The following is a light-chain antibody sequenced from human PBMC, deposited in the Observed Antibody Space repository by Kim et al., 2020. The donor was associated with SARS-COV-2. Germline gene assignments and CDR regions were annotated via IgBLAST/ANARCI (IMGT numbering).Light chain of an antibody. CDR3: CSFISANTFV. V-gene: IGLV2-14*03. CDR1: SSDFGPSNY. J-gene: IGLJ1*01. Sequence: QSALTQPASVSGSPGQSVTISCTGSSSDFGPSNYVSWYQQHPGKAPKIVIYDVSKWPLGASNRFSGSKSGNTVSLTISGLQAEDEADYYCCSFISANTFVFGSGTKVTVL. CDR2: DVS.